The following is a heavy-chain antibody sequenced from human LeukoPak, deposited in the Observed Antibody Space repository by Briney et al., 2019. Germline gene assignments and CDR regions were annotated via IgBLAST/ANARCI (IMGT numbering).Heavy chain of an antibody. Sequence: SVKVSCKASGGTFSSYAISWVRQAPGQGLEWMGGIIPIFGTANYAQKFQGRVPITADESTSTAYMELSSLRSEDTAVYYCARDPGGYSYGYTYWGQGTLVTVSS. CDR1: GGTFSSYA. CDR2: IIPIFGTA. J-gene: IGHJ4*02. CDR3: ARDPGGYSYGYTY. D-gene: IGHD5-18*01. V-gene: IGHV1-69*13.